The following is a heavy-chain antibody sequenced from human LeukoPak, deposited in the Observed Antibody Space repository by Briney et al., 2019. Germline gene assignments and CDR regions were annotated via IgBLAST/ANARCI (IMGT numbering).Heavy chain of an antibody. CDR2: IYTSGST. V-gene: IGHV4-61*02. J-gene: IGHJ4*02. CDR1: GGSLSSGSYY. D-gene: IGHD1-26*01. Sequence: PSETLSLTCTVSGGSLSSGSYYWSWIREPAGKGLDWIGRIYTSGSTNYNPSLKSRVTISVDPSKNQFSLKLSSVTAADTAVYYCARDTSDYSGSYFDYWGQGTLVTVSS. CDR3: ARDTSDYSGSYFDY.